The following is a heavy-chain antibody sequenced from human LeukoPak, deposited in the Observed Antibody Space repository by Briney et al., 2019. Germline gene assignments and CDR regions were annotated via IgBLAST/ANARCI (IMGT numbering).Heavy chain of an antibody. J-gene: IGHJ4*02. CDR2: ISYDGSNK. V-gene: IGHV3-30*04. Sequence: PGGSLRLSCAASGFTFNSYAMHWVRQAPGKGLEWVAVISYDGSNKYYADSVKGRFTIYRDNSKNTLYLQMNSLRAEDTAVYYCARDRDGSGSNPIGYWGQGTLVTVSS. D-gene: IGHD3-10*01. CDR3: ARDRDGSGSNPIGY. CDR1: GFTFNSYA.